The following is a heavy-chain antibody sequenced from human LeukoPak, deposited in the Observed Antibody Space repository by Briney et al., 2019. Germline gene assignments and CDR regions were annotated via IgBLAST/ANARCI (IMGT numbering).Heavy chain of an antibody. J-gene: IGHJ4*02. Sequence: PSETLTLTCTVSGGSMNSYYWSWIRQPPGKGLEWIGYIYSSGGTNFNPSLKSRLTISVDTSKNQFSLKLSSVTAADTAVYYCARGYSYYNYWGQGTLVTVSS. CDR3: ARGYSYYNY. D-gene: IGHD4-11*01. V-gene: IGHV4-59*08. CDR1: GGSMNSYY. CDR2: IYSSGGT.